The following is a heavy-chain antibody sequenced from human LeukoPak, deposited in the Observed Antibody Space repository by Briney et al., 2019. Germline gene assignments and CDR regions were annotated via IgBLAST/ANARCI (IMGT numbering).Heavy chain of an antibody. J-gene: IGHJ6*02. Sequence: GGSLRLSCAASGFPFSKSWMSWVRQAPGKGLEWVANMNEDGSEKDYVDSVKRRFTISRDNARKSLYLQMSSLRAEDTAVYYCATYSHWVAGDVWGQGTTVTVSS. CDR3: ATYSHWVAGDV. CDR2: MNEDGSEK. CDR1: GFPFSKSW. V-gene: IGHV3-7*01. D-gene: IGHD3-16*01.